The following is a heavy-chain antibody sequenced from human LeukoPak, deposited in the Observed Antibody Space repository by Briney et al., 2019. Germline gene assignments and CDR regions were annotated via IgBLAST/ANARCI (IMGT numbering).Heavy chain of an antibody. V-gene: IGHV3-30*03. D-gene: IGHD4-23*01. J-gene: IGHJ5*02. CDR3: ARASTTVDWFDP. Sequence: GGSLRLSCAASGFTLSSYGMHWVRQAPGKGLEWVAVISYDGSNKYYADSVKGRFTISRDNSKNTLYLQMNSLRAEDTAVYYCARASTTVDWFDPWGQGTLVTVSS. CDR2: ISYDGSNK. CDR1: GFTLSSYG.